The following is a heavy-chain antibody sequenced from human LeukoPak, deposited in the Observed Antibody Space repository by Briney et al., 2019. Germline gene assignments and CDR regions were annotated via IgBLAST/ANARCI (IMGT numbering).Heavy chain of an antibody. D-gene: IGHD5-18*01. Sequence: GGSLRLSCAASGFTFSNYWMHWVRQAPGKGLEWVAVISYDGSNKYYADSVKGRFTISRDNSKNTLYLQMNSLRAEDTAVYYCAKDLGGEQLWFSMVDYWGQGTLVTVSS. V-gene: IGHV3-30*18. CDR3: AKDLGGEQLWFSMVDY. CDR1: GFTFSNYW. CDR2: ISYDGSNK. J-gene: IGHJ4*02.